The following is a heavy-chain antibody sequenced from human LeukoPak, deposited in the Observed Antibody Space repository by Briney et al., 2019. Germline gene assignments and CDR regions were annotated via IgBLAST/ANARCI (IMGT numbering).Heavy chain of an antibody. CDR3: ARLDSSSWYGM. Sequence: SETLSLTCTVSGGSISSYYWSWIRQPPGKGLEWIGYIYYSGSTNYNPSLKSRVTISVDTSKNQFSLKLSSVTAADTAVYYCARLDSSSWYGMWGQGTLVTVSS. V-gene: IGHV4-59*01. D-gene: IGHD6-13*01. J-gene: IGHJ4*02. CDR1: GGSISSYY. CDR2: IYYSGST.